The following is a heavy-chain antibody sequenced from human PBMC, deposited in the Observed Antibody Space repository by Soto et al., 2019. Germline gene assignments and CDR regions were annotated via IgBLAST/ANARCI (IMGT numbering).Heavy chain of an antibody. CDR2: IIPILGIA. Sequence: SVKVSCKASGGTFSSYTISWVRQAPGQGLEWMGRIIPILGIANYAQKFQGRVTITADKSTSTAYMELSSLRSEDTAVYYCARPDCSGGSCYFRPFDYWGQGTLVTVSS. V-gene: IGHV1-69*02. J-gene: IGHJ4*02. CDR3: ARPDCSGGSCYFRPFDY. CDR1: GGTFSSYT. D-gene: IGHD2-15*01.